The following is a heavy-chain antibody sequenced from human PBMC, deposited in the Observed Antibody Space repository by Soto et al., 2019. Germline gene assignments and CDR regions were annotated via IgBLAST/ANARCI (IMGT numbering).Heavy chain of an antibody. Sequence: GVSLRLACAASGFTLPTYWLNWVRQAPGKGVVWVSRINNDGSGTTYADSVKGRFTISRDNARNTVHLQMSSLRAEDTAVYYCVRAEGGWAGGGDFWDQGTLVTVSS. J-gene: IGHJ4*02. CDR3: VRAEGGWAGGGDF. D-gene: IGHD6-19*01. CDR1: GFTLPTYW. CDR2: INNDGSGT. V-gene: IGHV3-74*01.